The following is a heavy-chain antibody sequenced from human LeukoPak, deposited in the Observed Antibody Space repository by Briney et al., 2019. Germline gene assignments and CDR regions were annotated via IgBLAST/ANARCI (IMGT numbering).Heavy chain of an antibody. V-gene: IGHV3-23*01. J-gene: IGHJ3*02. Sequence: GGSLRLSCVASGFTFSSYAMSWVRQAPGKGLEWVSAISGSGGSTYYADSVKGRFTISRDNSKNTLYLQMNSLRAEDTAVYYCAKVIFIAVAGTDPDAFDIWGQGTMVTVSS. CDR2: ISGSGGST. CDR3: AKVIFIAVAGTDPDAFDI. CDR1: GFTFSSYA. D-gene: IGHD6-19*01.